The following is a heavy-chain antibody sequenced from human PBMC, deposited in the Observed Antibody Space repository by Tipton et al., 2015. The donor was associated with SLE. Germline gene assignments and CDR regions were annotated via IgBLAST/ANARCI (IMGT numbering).Heavy chain of an antibody. V-gene: IGHV3-33*06. CDR1: GFTFNAYA. Sequence: SLRLSCAASGFTFNAYAMHWVRQAPGKGLEWVAFTWYDGSYKYYGDSVKGRFTISRDNSKNTLYLQMNSLRDEDTAVYYCAKEGGDDSSGYMHYWGQGTLVTVSP. D-gene: IGHD3-22*01. CDR2: TWYDGSYK. J-gene: IGHJ4*02. CDR3: AKEGGDDSSGYMHY.